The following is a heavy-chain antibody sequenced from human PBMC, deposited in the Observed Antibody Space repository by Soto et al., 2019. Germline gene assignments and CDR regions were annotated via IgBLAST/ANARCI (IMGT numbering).Heavy chain of an antibody. J-gene: IGHJ6*04. Sequence: LRLSCAASGFTFSSYGMHWVRQAPGKGLEWVAVISYDGSNKYYADSVKGRFTISRDNSKNTLYLQMNSLRAEDTAVYYCAVGYCSSTSCYAPRLYYYGTDVWGKGTTVTVYS. V-gene: IGHV3-30*03. D-gene: IGHD2-2*01. CDR3: AVGYCSSTSCYAPRLYYYGTDV. CDR2: ISYDGSNK. CDR1: GFTFSSYG.